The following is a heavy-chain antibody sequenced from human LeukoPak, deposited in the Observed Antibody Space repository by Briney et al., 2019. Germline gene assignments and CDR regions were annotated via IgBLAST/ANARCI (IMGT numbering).Heavy chain of an antibody. CDR3: ARRTFGGVIAY. CDR1: GGSISSYY. Sequence: SETLSLTCTVSGGSISSYYWSWIRQPPGKGLEWIGYIYYSGSTNYNPSLKSRVTLSVDTSKNQFSLRLSSVTAADTAVYYCARRTFGGVIAYWGQGTLVTVSS. J-gene: IGHJ4*02. D-gene: IGHD3-16*02. CDR2: IYYSGST. V-gene: IGHV4-59*12.